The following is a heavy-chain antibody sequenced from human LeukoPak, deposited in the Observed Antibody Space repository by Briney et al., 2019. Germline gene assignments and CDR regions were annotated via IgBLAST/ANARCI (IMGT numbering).Heavy chain of an antibody. D-gene: IGHD1-26*01. CDR1: GYTFTSYA. Sequence: GASVKVSCKASGYTFTSYAMNWVRQAPGQGLEWMGWINTNTGNPTYAQGFTGRFVFSLDTSVSTAYYCARDRVGATSRTHFFEYWGQGTRVTVSS. V-gene: IGHV7-4-1*01. J-gene: IGHJ4*02. CDR2: INTNTGNP. CDR3: EY.